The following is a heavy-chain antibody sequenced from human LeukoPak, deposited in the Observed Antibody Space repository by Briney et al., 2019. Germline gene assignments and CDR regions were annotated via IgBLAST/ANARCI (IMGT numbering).Heavy chain of an antibody. V-gene: IGHV3-23*01. CDR2: ISGSGGST. J-gene: IGHJ3*02. Sequence: PGGSLRLSCAASGFTFSSYAMSWVRQAPGKGLEWVSAISGSGGSTYYADSVKGRFTISRDNSKNTLYLQMNSLRAEDTAVYYCAKDVGVDAYYYDSSGYAFDIWGQGTMVTVSS. CDR1: GFTFSSYA. CDR3: AKDVGVDAYYYDSSGYAFDI. D-gene: IGHD3-22*01.